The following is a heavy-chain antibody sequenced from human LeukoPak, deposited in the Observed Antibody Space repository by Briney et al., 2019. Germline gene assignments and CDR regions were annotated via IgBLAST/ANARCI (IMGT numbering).Heavy chain of an antibody. CDR2: IYYSGST. CDR3: ARRRILLWSHMAFDM. CDR1: SGSINNSHYY. Sequence: SEALSLTCTVPSGSINNSHYYWGWIRQPPGKGLEWIGSIYYSGSTYYNPSLKSRVTMSVDTSKDQFSLRLNSVTAADTAVYYCARRRILLWSHMAFDMWGQGTMVTVSS. J-gene: IGHJ3*02. V-gene: IGHV4-39*01. D-gene: IGHD3-10*01.